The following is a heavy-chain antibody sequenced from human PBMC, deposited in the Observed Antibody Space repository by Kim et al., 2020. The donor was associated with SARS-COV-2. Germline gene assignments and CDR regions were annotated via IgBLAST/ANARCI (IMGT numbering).Heavy chain of an antibody. V-gene: IGHV3-53*01. CDR1: GFTVSSNY. CDR2: IYSGGST. Sequence: GGSLRLSCAASGFTVSSNYMSWVRQAPGKGLEWVSVIYSGGSTYYADYVKGRFTISRDNSKNTLYLQMNSLRAEDTAVYYCARPDPPYFSLGYWGQGTLVPVPS. CDR3: ARPDPPYFSLGY. D-gene: IGHD3-9*01. J-gene: IGHJ4*02.